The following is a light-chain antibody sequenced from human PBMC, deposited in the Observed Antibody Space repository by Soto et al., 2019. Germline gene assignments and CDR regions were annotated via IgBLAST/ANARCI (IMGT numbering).Light chain of an antibody. CDR3: QHFDSYPLT. V-gene: IGKV1-5*03. CDR1: QSIGSW. CDR2: KAS. Sequence: DIRMTQSPSTLSASVGDRVTITCRASQSIGSWLAWYQLKSGRAPKLLIYKASSLESGVPSRFSGSGTGTEFTLTLSSLQPDDFATYYCQHFDSYPLTFGQGTTVEI. J-gene: IGKJ1*01.